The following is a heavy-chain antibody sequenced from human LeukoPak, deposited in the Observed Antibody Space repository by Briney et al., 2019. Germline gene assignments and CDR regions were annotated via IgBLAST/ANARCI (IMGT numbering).Heavy chain of an antibody. D-gene: IGHD2-2*01. CDR2: ISGSGGST. Sequence: GGSLRLSCAASGFTFSSYAMSWVRQAPGKGLERVSAISGSGGSTYYADSVKGRFTISRDNSKNTLYLQMNSLRAEDTAVYYCAKDPDFLVVVPAARFRFDLWGQGTLVTVSS. CDR1: GFTFSSYA. CDR3: AKDPDFLVVVPAARFRFDL. J-gene: IGHJ5*02. V-gene: IGHV3-23*01.